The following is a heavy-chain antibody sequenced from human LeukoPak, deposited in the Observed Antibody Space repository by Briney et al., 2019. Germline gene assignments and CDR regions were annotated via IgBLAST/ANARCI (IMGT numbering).Heavy chain of an antibody. CDR1: GGSISSSSYY. CDR2: IYYSGST. D-gene: IGHD4-23*01. V-gene: IGHV4-39*07. Sequence: PSETLSLTCTVSGGSISSSSYYWGWIRQPPGKGLEWIGSIYYSGSTYYNPSLKSRVTISVDTSKNQFSLKLSSVTAADTAVYYCARGTVVTVFDYWGQGTLVTVSS. CDR3: ARGTVVTVFDY. J-gene: IGHJ4*02.